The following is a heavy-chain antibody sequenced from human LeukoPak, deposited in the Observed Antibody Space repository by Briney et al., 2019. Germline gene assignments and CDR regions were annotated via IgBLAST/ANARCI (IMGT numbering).Heavy chain of an antibody. CDR3: ARDNTFGVVLYYYYYGMDV. V-gene: IGHV1-69*04. CDR1: GGTFSSYA. Sequence: ASVKVSCKASGGTFSSYAISWVRQAPGQGLEWMGRIIPILGIANYAQKFRGRVTITADKSTSTAYIELSSLRSEDTAVYYCARDNTFGVVLYYYYYGMDVWGQGTTVTVSS. CDR2: IIPILGIA. D-gene: IGHD3-3*01. J-gene: IGHJ6*02.